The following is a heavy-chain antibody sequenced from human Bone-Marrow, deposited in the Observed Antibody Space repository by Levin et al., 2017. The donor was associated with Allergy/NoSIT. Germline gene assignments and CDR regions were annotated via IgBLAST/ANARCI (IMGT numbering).Heavy chain of an antibody. D-gene: IGHD3-16*01. V-gene: IGHV4-59*01. CDR2: IYYSGST. CDR3: ARGSIMITFGGVPRYYYYDYMDV. CDR1: GGSISSYY. Sequence: SETLSLTCTVSGGSISSYYWSWIRQPPGKGLEWIWYIYYSGSTNYNPSLKSRVTISVDTSKNQFSLKLSSVTAADTAVYYCARGSIMITFGGVPRYYYYDYMDVWGKGTTVTVSS. J-gene: IGHJ6*03.